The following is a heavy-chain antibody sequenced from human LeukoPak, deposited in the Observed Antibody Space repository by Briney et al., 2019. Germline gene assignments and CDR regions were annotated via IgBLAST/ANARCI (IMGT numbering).Heavy chain of an antibody. CDR1: GFSFSTYL. CDR3: AKDGDSTGYYSSYYNHMDV. D-gene: IGHD3-22*01. Sequence: GGALRLSCAASGFSFSTYLFHWVRQAPAKGLEWVTFIRFYGGKKNYADSVKGRFAISRDNSKNTAYLQMNRLRDEDTGIYYCAKDGDSTGYYSSYYNHMDVWGKGTSVTISS. J-gene: IGHJ6*03. V-gene: IGHV3-30*02. CDR2: IRFYGGKK.